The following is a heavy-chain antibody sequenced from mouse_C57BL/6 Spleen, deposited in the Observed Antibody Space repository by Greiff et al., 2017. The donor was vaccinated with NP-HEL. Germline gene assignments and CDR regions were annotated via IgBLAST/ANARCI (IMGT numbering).Heavy chain of an antibody. Sequence: VMLVESGPGLVQPSQSLSITCTVSGFSLTSYGVHWVRQSPGKGLEWLGVIWSGGSTDYNAAFISRLSISKENSKSQVFFKMNSLQADDTAIYYCANYGNHWYFDVWGTGTTVTVSS. D-gene: IGHD2-1*01. CDR3: ANYGNHWYFDV. CDR2: IWSGGST. V-gene: IGHV2-2*01. J-gene: IGHJ1*03. CDR1: GFSLTSYG.